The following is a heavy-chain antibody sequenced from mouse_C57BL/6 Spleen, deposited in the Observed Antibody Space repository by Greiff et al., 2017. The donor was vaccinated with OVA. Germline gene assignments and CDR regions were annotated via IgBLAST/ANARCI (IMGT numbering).Heavy chain of an antibody. D-gene: IGHD3-1*01. CDR1: GYTFTSYW. Sequence: QVQLQQPGAELVMPGASVKLSCKASGYTFTSYWMHWVKQRPGQGLEWIGAIDPSASYTNYNQKFKGKSTLTVDKSSSTAYMQLSSLTSEDSAVYYCARGGSRGVADWGQGTLVTVSA. V-gene: IGHV1-69*01. CDR2: IDPSASYT. CDR3: ARGGSRGVAD. J-gene: IGHJ3*01.